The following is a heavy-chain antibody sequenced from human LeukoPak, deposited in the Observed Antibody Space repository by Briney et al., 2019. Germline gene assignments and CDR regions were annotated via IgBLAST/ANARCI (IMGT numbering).Heavy chain of an antibody. CDR2: ISSSSSTI. J-gene: IGHJ2*01. CDR1: GFTFSSYS. D-gene: IGHD3-22*01. Sequence: GGSLRLSCAASGFTFSSYSMNWVRQAPGKGLEWVSYISSSSSTIYYADSVKGRFTISRDNAKNSLYLQMNSLRAEDTAVYYCARALGYYDSSSYYYWYFDLWGRGTLVTVSS. V-gene: IGHV3-48*01. CDR3: ARALGYYDSSSYYYWYFDL.